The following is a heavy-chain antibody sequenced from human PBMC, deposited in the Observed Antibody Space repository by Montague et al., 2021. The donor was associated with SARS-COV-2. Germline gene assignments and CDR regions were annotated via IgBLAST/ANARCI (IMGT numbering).Heavy chain of an antibody. D-gene: IGHD5-12*01. CDR2: IYYSGST. J-gene: IGHJ2*01. CDR3: SRTTWLRGYFDL. V-gene: IGHV4-39*07. CDR1: GGSIRSSIYY. Sequence: SETLSLTCTVSGGSIRSSIYYWICIRQPPGKGLKGIVSIYYSGSTYYNPSLKIRVTISVDTSKNHFSLKLSSVTAADTAVYYCSRTTWLRGYFDLWGRGTLVTVSS.